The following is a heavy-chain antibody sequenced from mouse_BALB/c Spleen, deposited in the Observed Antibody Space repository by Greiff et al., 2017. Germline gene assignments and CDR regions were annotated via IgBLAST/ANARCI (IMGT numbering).Heavy chain of an antibody. CDR2: INPYNGGT. Sequence: VQLQQSGPELVKPGASVKMSCKASGYTFTSYVMHWVKQKPGQGLEWIGYINPYNGGTSYNQKFKGKATLTVDKSSSTAYMHLSSLTSEDSAVYYCARSWGNYAAWFAYWGQGTLVTVSA. CDR3: ARSWGNYAAWFAY. V-gene: IGHV1-14*01. J-gene: IGHJ3*01. D-gene: IGHD2-1*01. CDR1: GYTFTSYV.